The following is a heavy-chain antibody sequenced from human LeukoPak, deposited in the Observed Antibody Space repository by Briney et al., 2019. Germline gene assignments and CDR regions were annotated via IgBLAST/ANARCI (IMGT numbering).Heavy chain of an antibody. CDR3: VKDRPCETCMPMDA. D-gene: IGHD2-2*01. V-gene: IGHV3-23*01. CDR2: LGRSGEYK. CDR1: GFRFTDYS. J-gene: IGHJ6*02. Sequence: GGSLRLSCAASGFRFTDYSMSWVRQAPGKGLEWVAGLGRSGEYKYYADSVKGRFTISRDNSKDTVSLQMNSLRAEDSAMYFCVKDRPCETCMPMDAWGQGTTVTVSS.